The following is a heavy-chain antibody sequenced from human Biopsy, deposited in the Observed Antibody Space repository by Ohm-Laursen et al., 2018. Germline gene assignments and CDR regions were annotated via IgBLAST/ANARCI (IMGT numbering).Heavy chain of an antibody. Sequence: SVKVSCKASGGTFTNYAISWVRQAPGRGLEWMGGIIPIFGTANYAQKFQGRVTITADESTSTAYMELSSLRSDDTTVYYCARDALGGGSYRFFYWGQGSLVTVSS. CDR2: IIPIFGTA. CDR3: ARDALGGGSYRFFY. V-gene: IGHV1-69*13. D-gene: IGHD1-26*01. CDR1: GGTFTNYA. J-gene: IGHJ4*02.